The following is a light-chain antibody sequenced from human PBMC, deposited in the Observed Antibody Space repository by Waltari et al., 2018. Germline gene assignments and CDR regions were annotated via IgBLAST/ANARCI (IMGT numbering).Light chain of an antibody. CDR2: EDP. J-gene: IGLJ1*01. CDR1: ELPRKY. Sequence: SYELTQTPSVSVSPGQTARITCSGHELPRKYAYWFQQKSGQAPRLVIYEDPKRPSGIPERFSGYSSGTVATLTITGAQVDDEADYYCYSSDSTGLRVFGGGTTVVVL. CDR3: YSSDSTGLRV. V-gene: IGLV3-10*01.